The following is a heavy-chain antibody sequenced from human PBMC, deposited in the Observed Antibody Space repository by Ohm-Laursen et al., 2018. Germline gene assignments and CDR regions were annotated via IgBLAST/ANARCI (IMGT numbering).Heavy chain of an antibody. CDR1: GSTFSSYG. V-gene: IGHV3-33*01. CDR3: ARDYSRGYSSGWYEAY. J-gene: IGHJ4*02. CDR2: IWYDGSNK. D-gene: IGHD6-19*01. Sequence: SLRLSCTASGSTFSSYGMHWVRQAPGKGLEWVAVIWYDGSNKYYADSVKGRFTISRDNSKNTLYLQMNSLRAEDTAVYYCARDYSRGYSSGWYEAYWGQGTLVTVSS.